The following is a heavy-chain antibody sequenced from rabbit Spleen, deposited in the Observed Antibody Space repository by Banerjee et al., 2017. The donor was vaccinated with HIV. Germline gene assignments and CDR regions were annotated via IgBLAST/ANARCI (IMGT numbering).Heavy chain of an antibody. CDR2: INAATGKP. D-gene: IGHD1-1*01. V-gene: IGHV1S45*01. CDR1: GFSFSDRDV. J-gene: IGHJ2*01. Sequence: QEQLVESGGGLVQPEGSLTLTCKASGFSFSDRDVMCWVRQAPGKGLEWIACINAATGKPVYATWAKGRFTISRTSSTTVTLRMTSLTAADTATYFCARNYVNVFDPWGPGTLVTVS. CDR3: ARNYVNVFDP.